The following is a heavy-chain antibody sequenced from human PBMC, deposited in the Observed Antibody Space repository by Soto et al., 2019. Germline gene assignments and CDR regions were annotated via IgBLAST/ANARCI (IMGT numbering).Heavy chain of an antibody. V-gene: IGHV3-23*01. J-gene: IGHJ4*02. CDR3: AKARCTTTDCYVPDY. D-gene: IGHD1-26*01. CDR2: ISGSGGSP. CDR1: GFSFRTYT. Sequence: GGSLRLSCAASGFSFRTYTMSWVRQAPGKGLEWLSVISGSGGSPSYADSVQDRFVISRDNARNTLYLHMNSLRAEDTAMYYCAKARCTTTDCYVPDYWGRGTQVTVSS.